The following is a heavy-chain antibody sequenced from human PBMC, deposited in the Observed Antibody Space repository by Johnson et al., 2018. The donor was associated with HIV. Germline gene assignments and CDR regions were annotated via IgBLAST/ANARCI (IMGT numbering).Heavy chain of an antibody. CDR3: ARAPPYYGGYSVSDAFDI. V-gene: IGHV3-20*04. J-gene: IGHJ3*02. CDR2: INWNGGST. CDR1: GFTFDDYG. D-gene: IGHD3-22*01. Sequence: VQLVESGGGVVRPGGSLRLSCAASGFTFDDYGMSWVRQAPGKGLEWVSGINWNGGSTGYADSVKGRFTISRDNAKNSLYLQMNSLRPEDTAVYYCARAPPYYGGYSVSDAFDIWGQGTRVTVSS.